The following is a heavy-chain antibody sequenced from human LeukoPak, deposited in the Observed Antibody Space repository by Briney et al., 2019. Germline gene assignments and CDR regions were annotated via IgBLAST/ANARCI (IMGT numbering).Heavy chain of an antibody. CDR3: AKGPDYYDSSGYYVARGGAFDI. CDR1: RFTFSSYA. V-gene: IGHV3-23*01. J-gene: IGHJ3*02. Sequence: GESLRLSCAASRFTFSSYAMSWASHAPGKGLERDSAISGSGGSTYYADSVKGRFTISRDNSKNTLYLQMNSLRAEDTAVYYCAKGPDYYDSSGYYVARGGAFDIWGQGTMVTVSS. CDR2: ISGSGGST. D-gene: IGHD3-22*01.